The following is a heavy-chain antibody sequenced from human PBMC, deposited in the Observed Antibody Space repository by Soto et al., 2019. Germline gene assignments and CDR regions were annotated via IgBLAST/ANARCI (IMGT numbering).Heavy chain of an antibody. J-gene: IGHJ4*02. CDR3: ARDWQEYYFDY. CDR2: ISSSGSTI. Sequence: VQLVESGGGEVQPGTSPRLSCAASGFTFSRYGMHWVRQAPGKGLEWVSYISSSGSTIYYADSVKGRFTISRDNAKNSLYLQMNSLRAEDTAVYYCARDWQEYYFDYWGQGTLVTVSS. CDR1: GFTFSRYG. D-gene: IGHD3-10*01. V-gene: IGHV3-48*03.